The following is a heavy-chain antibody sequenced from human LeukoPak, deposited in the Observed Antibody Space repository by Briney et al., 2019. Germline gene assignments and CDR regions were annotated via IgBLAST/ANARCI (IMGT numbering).Heavy chain of an antibody. D-gene: IGHD3-10*01. V-gene: IGHV4-39*01. J-gene: IGHJ4*02. CDR3: ARLYRGLWFGESPDY. Sequence: SETLSLTCTVSGGSISSSSYYWGWIRQPPGKGLEWIGSIYYSGSTYYNPSLKSRVTISVDTSKNQFSLKLSSVTAADTAVYYCARLYRGLWFGESPDYWGQGTLVTVSS. CDR2: IYYSGST. CDR1: GGSISSSSYY.